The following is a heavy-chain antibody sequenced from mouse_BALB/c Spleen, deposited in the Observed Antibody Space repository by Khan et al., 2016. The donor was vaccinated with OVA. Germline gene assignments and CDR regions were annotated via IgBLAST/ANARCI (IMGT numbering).Heavy chain of an antibody. J-gene: IGHJ3*01. Sequence: QVQLKQSGPGLMQPSQSLSITCTVSGFSLTTYGVHWVRQSPGKGLEWLGVIWSGGTTDHSAAFISRLSITKDNSKSQVFFKMNSLQANDTAIYYGARNYDYDEGLAYWGQGTLVTVSA. D-gene: IGHD2-4*01. V-gene: IGHV2-2*02. CDR1: GFSLTTYG. CDR3: ARNYDYDEGLAY. CDR2: IWSGGTT.